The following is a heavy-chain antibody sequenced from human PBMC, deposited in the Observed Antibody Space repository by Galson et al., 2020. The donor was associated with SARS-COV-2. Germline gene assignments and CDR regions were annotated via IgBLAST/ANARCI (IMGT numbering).Heavy chain of an antibody. CDR2: INHIGSI. Sequence: SETLSLTCAVYGGSFNTYYWSWIRQTPGKGLEWIGEINHIGSIKYNPSLKSRVTVSIDKSKNQFSLKLNSVIAADTAVYYCARGEWGDFWSGHSYYFDKWGQGTLVTVSS. D-gene: IGHD3-3*01. CDR1: GGSFNTYY. V-gene: IGHV4-34*01. CDR3: ARGEWGDFWSGHSYYFDK. J-gene: IGHJ4*02.